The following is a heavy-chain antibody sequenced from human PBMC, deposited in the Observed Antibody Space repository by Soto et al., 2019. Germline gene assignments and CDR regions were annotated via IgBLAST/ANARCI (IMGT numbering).Heavy chain of an antibody. CDR3: VSQRTTVLTQAYFDY. V-gene: IGHV4-39*01. Sequence: SETLSLTCTASGGSVTNSSYYWGWIRQSPGKGLEWIGSVYYRGRSYSKSSVKSRVTISVDTSKNQFSLNFNSVTASDTALYYCVSQRTTVLTQAYFDYWGPGALVTSPQ. CDR2: VYYRGRS. CDR1: GGSVTNSSYY. D-gene: IGHD4-17*01. J-gene: IGHJ4*02.